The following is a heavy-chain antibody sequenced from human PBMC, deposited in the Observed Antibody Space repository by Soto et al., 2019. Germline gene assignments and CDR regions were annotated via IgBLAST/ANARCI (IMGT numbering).Heavy chain of an antibody. Sequence: SENLFPNLTVSGGPLSRCSYYWSWVRQPPREGLGGVGHIYYNGDNNYNPSPKRRVTISVGKSKNQFSLRLSSVTAADTAVYFCAREPDSTSRECDYWGQGTMGTVSA. J-gene: IGHJ4*02. D-gene: IGHD6-6*01. CDR1: GGPLSRCSYY. CDR2: IYYNGDN. V-gene: IGHV4-61*01. CDR3: AREPDSTSRECDY.